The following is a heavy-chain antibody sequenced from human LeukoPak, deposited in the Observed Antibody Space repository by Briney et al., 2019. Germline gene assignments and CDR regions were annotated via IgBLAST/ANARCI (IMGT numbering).Heavy chain of an antibody. CDR1: GFTFSSYA. CDR3: AKGIKWYYYDSSGYYYERYFDY. Sequence: GVSLRLSCAASGFTFSSYAMSWVRQAPGKGLEWVSAISGSGGSTYYADSVKGRFTISRDNSKNTLYLQMNSLRAEDTAVYYCAKGIKWYYYDSSGYYYERYFDYWGQGTLVTVSS. J-gene: IGHJ4*02. V-gene: IGHV3-23*01. CDR2: ISGSGGST. D-gene: IGHD3-22*01.